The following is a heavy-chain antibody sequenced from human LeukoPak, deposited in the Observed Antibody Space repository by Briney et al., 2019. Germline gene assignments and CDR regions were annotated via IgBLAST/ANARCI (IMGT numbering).Heavy chain of an antibody. CDR1: GFTFSNYA. Sequence: PGGSLRLSCAASGFTFSNYAMSWVRQAPGKGLEWASAISGSGGNTYYADSVKGRFTISRDNSKNTLYLQMNSLRAEDTAVYYCAKMVLIVVPAADYFDYWGQGTLVTVSS. CDR2: ISGSGGNT. V-gene: IGHV3-23*01. D-gene: IGHD2-2*01. CDR3: AKMVLIVVPAADYFDY. J-gene: IGHJ4*02.